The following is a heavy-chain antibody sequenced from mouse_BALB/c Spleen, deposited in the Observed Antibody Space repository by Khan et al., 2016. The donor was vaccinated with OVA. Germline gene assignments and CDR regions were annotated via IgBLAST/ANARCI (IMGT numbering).Heavy chain of an antibody. CDR3: ARDYGSLYWDFDV. J-gene: IGHJ1*01. D-gene: IGHD1-1*01. CDR1: GISITTGNYR. CDR2: IYYSGTI. Sequence: EVQLVESGPGLVKPSQTVSLTCTVTGISITTGNYRWSWIRPFPGNKLEWIGNIYYSGTITYNPSLTSRTTITRNTSKNRFFLEMNSLTAEDTDTYYCARDYGSLYWDFDVWGAGTTVTVSS. V-gene: IGHV3-5*02.